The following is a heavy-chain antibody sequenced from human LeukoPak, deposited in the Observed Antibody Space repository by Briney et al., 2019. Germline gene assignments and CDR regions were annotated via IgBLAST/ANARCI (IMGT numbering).Heavy chain of an antibody. CDR3: TSILVLQGAAAGTFSDY. Sequence: GRTLTLSCAASGFTFSSYAMHWGRQAPRPGQEWVAVRSYDGSNKNYTNSVKGPLTISRANSKNTLNLQMNSPRAQATASYYCTSILVLQGAAAGTFSDYWGQGTLVTVSS. CDR1: GFTFSSYA. CDR2: RSYDGSNK. J-gene: IGHJ4*02. V-gene: IGHV3-30*04. D-gene: IGHD6-13*01.